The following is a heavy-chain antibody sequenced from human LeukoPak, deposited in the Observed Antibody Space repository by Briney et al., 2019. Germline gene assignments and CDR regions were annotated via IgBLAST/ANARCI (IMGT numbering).Heavy chain of an antibody. V-gene: IGHV3-30-3*01. J-gene: IGHJ4*02. D-gene: IGHD3-22*01. CDR2: ISYDGSNK. CDR3: AKGDYYDSSGYLDY. Sequence: PGGSLRLSCAASGFTFSSYAMHWVRQAPGKGLEWVAVISYDGSNKYYADSVKGRLTISRDNSKNTLYLQMNSLRAEDTAVYYCAKGDYYDSSGYLDYWGQGTLVTVSS. CDR1: GFTFSSYA.